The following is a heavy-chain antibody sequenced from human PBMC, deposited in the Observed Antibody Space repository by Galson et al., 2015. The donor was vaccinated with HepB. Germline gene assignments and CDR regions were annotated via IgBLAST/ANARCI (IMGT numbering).Heavy chain of an antibody. V-gene: IGHV3-48*02. D-gene: IGHD3-3*01. Sequence: SLRLSCAASGFTFIPYSMNWVRQAPGKGLEWVSDISSSSSIRNYADSVKGRFTISRDNAKNSLYLQMNSLRDEDTAVYYCARNPWSGYRGAYFDYWGQGTLVTVSS. CDR3: ARNPWSGYRGAYFDY. J-gene: IGHJ4*02. CDR2: ISSSSSIR. CDR1: GFTFIPYS.